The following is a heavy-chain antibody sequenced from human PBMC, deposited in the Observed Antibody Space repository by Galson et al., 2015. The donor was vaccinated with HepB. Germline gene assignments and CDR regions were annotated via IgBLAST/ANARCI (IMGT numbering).Heavy chain of an antibody. CDR1: GFTVNSNY. V-gene: IGHV3-53*01. CDR2: IHSGGSI. CDR3: ARNPPYCPRTICYAGLAVD. D-gene: IGHD2-21*01. J-gene: IGHJ4*02. Sequence: SLRLSCAASGFTVNSNYMTWVRQAPGKGLEWVSVIHSGGSIFYADSVKGRFTISRDNSKNTLYLQMNSLRADDTAMYYCARNPPYCPRTICYAGLAVDWGQGTLVIVSS.